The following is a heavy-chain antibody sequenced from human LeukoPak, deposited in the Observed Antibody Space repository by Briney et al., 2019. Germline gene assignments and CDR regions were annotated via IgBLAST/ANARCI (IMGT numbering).Heavy chain of an antibody. D-gene: IGHD1-26*01. CDR2: IYHTGST. V-gene: IGHV4-39*07. CDR1: GVSISSSSYY. J-gene: IGHJ5*02. Sequence: SETLSLTCTVSGVSISSSSYYWAWIRQPPGKGLEWIGNIYHTGSTYYNPSLKSRVTISVDTSKNQFSLKLSSVTPEDTAVYYCASGTYYRGFDAWGQGTLVTVSS. CDR3: ASGTYYRGFDA.